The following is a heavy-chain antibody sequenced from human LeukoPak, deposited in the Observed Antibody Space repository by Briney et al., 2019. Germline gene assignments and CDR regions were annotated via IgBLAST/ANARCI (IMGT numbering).Heavy chain of an antibody. CDR2: INPNSGGT. D-gene: IGHD3-10*01. V-gene: IGHV1-2*02. J-gene: IGHJ5*02. CDR1: GYTFTGYY. Sequence: TSVRVSCKASGYTFTGYYMHWVRQAPGQGLEWMGWINPNSGGTNYAQKFQGRVTMTRDTSISTAYMELSRLRSDDTAVYYCARETNYYGSGSGRFDPWGQGTLVTVSS. CDR3: ARETNYYGSGSGRFDP.